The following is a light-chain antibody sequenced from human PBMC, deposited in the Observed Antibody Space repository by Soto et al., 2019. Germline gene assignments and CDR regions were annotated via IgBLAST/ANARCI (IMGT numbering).Light chain of an antibody. V-gene: IGKV1-5*03. CDR1: QSISNS. J-gene: IGKJ4*01. Sequence: DIQMTQSPSTLSASVGDRVTITCRASQSISNSLAWYQQKPGTAPNLLIYKASSLESGVPSRFSGSGSGTEFTLTISSLQPDDFATYYCRQYVSYPVTFGGGTKVEMK. CDR3: RQYVSYPVT. CDR2: KAS.